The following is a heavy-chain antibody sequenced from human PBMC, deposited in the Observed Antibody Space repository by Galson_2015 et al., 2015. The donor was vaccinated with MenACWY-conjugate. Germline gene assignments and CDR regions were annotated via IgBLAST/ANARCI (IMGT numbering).Heavy chain of an antibody. CDR3: ARGYVDIVATTIFDY. CDR2: INSDGSST. CDR1: GFTFSSYW. J-gene: IGHJ4*02. V-gene: IGHV3-74*01. D-gene: IGHD5-12*01. Sequence: SLRLSCAASGFTFSSYWMHWVRQAPGKGLVWVSRINSDGSSTSYADSVKGRFTISRDNAKNTLYLQMNSLRAEDTAVYYCARGYVDIVATTIFDYWGQGTLVTVSS.